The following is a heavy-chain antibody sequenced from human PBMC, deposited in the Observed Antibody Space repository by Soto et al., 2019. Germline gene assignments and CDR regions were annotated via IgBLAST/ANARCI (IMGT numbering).Heavy chain of an antibody. J-gene: IGHJ1*01. V-gene: IGHV1-69*01. CDR2: IIPIFGTA. CDR1: GGTFSSYA. Sequence: QVQLVQSGAEVKKPGSSVKVSCKASGGTFSSYAISWVRQAPGQGLEWMGGIIPIFGTANYAQKFQGRVTITADDSTSTAYMELSSLRSEDTAVYYCARLGGGNSLLPRGAAEYFQHWGQGTLVTVSS. D-gene: IGHD2-21*02. CDR3: ARLGGGNSLLPRGAAEYFQH.